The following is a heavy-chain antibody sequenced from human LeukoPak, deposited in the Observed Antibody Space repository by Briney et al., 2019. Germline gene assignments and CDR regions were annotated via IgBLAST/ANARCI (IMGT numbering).Heavy chain of an antibody. D-gene: IGHD3-10*01. CDR1: GGSSSGYY. Sequence: SETLSLTCVLHGGSSSGYYWSWIRQPPGKGLEWIGEINHSGSTNYNPSLKSRVTISVDTSKNQFSLKLSSVTAADTAVYYCARRGPPRTMLRGVKSGWFDPWGQGTLVTVSS. V-gene: IGHV4-34*01. CDR3: ARRGPPRTMLRGVKSGWFDP. J-gene: IGHJ5*02. CDR2: INHSGST.